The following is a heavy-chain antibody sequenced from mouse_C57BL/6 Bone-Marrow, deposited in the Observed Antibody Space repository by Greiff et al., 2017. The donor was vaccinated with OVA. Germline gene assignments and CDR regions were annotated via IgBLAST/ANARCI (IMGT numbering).Heavy chain of an antibody. CDR3: TRCYFDV. CDR2: IDPETGGT. V-gene: IGHV1-15*01. Sequence: VKLVESGAELVRPGASVTLSCKASGYTFTDYEMHWVKQTPVHGLEWIGAIDPETGGTAYNQKFKGKAILTADKSSSTAYMELRSLTSEDSAVYYCTRCYFDVWGTGTTVTVSS. J-gene: IGHJ1*03. CDR1: GYTFTDYE.